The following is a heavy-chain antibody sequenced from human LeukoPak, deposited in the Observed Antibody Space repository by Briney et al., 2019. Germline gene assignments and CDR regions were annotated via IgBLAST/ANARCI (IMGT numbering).Heavy chain of an antibody. CDR2: IYWDDDK. D-gene: IGHD3-10*01. CDR3: AHLPGRCYGSGTLGVFDP. CDR1: GFSLSTSGVG. Sequence: SGPTLVKPTQTLTLTCTFSGFSLSTSGVGVGWFRQPPGEALEWLALIYWDDDKRYSPSLKSRLTITKDTSKNQVVLIMTNMDPVDTATYYCAHLPGRCYGSGTLGVFDPWGQGTLVTVSS. V-gene: IGHV2-5*02. J-gene: IGHJ5*02.